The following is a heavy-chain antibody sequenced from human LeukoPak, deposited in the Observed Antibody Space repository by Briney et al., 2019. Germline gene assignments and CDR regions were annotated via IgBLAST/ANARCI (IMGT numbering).Heavy chain of an antibody. D-gene: IGHD3-3*01. V-gene: IGHV3-48*01. CDR3: AKDSAAGYYDFWSGYYTGYFDY. J-gene: IGHJ4*02. CDR1: GFTFSSYS. Sequence: PGGSLRLSCAASGFTFSSYSMNWVRQAPGKGLEWVSYISSSSSTIYYADSVKGRFTISRDNAKNSLYLQMNSLRAEDTAVYYCAKDSAAGYYDFWSGYYTGYFDYWGQGTLVTVSS. CDR2: ISSSSSTI.